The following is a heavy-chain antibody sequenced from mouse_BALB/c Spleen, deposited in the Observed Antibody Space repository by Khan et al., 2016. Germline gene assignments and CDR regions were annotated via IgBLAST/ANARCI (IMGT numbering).Heavy chain of an antibody. Sequence: QLEESGPGLVKPSQSLSLTCTVTGYSITSGYAWNWIRQFPGNKLEWMGYINYSGSTSYNPSLKSRISITRDTSKNQFFLQLNSVTTEDTATYYCARDYYGSSYFDYWGQGTTLTVSS. CDR1: GYSITSGYA. V-gene: IGHV3-2*02. CDR3: ARDYYGSSYFDY. D-gene: IGHD1-1*01. CDR2: INYSGST. J-gene: IGHJ2*01.